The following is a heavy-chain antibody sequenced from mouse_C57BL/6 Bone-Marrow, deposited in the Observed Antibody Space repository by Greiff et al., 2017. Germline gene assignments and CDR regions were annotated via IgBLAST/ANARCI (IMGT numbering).Heavy chain of an antibody. J-gene: IGHJ1*03. CDR2: IDPENGDT. CDR1: GFNIKDDY. D-gene: IGHD2-10*01. Sequence: EVKLQQSGAELVRPGASVKLSCTASGFNIKDDYMHWVKPRPEQGLEWIGWIDPENGDTEYASKFQGKATITADTSSNTAYLQLSSLTSEDTAVYYCTTSYYGNYEYFDVWGTGTTVTVSS. V-gene: IGHV14-4*01. CDR3: TTSYYGNYEYFDV.